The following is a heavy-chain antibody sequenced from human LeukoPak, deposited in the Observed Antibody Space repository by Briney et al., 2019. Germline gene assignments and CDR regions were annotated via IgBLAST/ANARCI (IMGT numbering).Heavy chain of an antibody. J-gene: IGHJ4*02. D-gene: IGHD5-24*01. V-gene: IGHV3-7*01. CDR2: IKEDGSET. CDR3: ARETPRRGETRDGYR. CDR1: GFIFKKYW. Sequence: SGGSLRLFCAASGFIFKKYWMNWVRQVPGKGLECLANIKEDGSETYYADSVKGRFTISRDNPKNLLFLQINSLRVEDTAVYYCARETPRRGETRDGYRWGQGTVVTVSS.